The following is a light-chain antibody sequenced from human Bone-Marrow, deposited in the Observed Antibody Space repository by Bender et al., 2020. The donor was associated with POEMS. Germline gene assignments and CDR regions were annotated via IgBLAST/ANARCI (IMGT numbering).Light chain of an antibody. V-gene: IGLV3-21*03. CDR2: DDS. CDR1: NIGSES. J-gene: IGLJ3*02. Sequence: SYVLTQPPSVSVAPGKTARITCGGNNIGSESVHWYQQKPGQAPVVVVYDDSHRPSGIPERFSGSNSGNTATLTISSVEAGDEADYYCQVWDGSNDHRLFGGGTKVTVL. CDR3: QVWDGSNDHRL.